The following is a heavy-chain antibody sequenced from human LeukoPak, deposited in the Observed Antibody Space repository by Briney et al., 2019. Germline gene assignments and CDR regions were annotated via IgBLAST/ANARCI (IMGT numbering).Heavy chain of an antibody. V-gene: IGHV3-7*01. J-gene: IGHJ4*02. Sequence: PGGSLRLSCAASGFTLETFWMSWVRQAPGKGLEWVANIKQDESEKYYVDSVKGRFTISRDNAKNSLYSQMNSLRGEDTAVYYCARPRWLQFGPHDSWGQGTLVIVSS. CDR2: IKQDESEK. CDR1: GFTLETFW. D-gene: IGHD5-12*01. CDR3: ARPRWLQFGPHDS.